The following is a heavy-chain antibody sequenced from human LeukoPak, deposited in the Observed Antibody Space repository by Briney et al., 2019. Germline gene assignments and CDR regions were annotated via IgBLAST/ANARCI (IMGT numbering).Heavy chain of an antibody. J-gene: IGHJ6*02. D-gene: IGHD6-19*01. Sequence: ASVKVSCKASGYTFTSYDINWVRQATGQGREWMGWMNPNSGNTGYAQKFQGRVTMTRNTSISTAYMELSSLRSEDTAVYYCARGLGSGWYYYYGMDVWGQGTTVAVSS. CDR2: MNPNSGNT. CDR3: ARGLGSGWYYYYGMDV. CDR1: GYTFTSYD. V-gene: IGHV1-8*01.